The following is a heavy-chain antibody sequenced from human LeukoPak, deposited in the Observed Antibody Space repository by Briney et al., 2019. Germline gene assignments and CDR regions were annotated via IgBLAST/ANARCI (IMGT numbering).Heavy chain of an antibody. Sequence: KPSETLPLTCTVSGESMSGFYWNWIRQPPGKGLEWIGYMHYTGSTNYNPSLKSRVTISIDTSKNQFSLKLSSVTASDTAVYYCARHQWVPAFDIWGQGTMVTVSS. CDR3: ARHQWVPAFDI. D-gene: IGHD1-26*01. CDR1: GESMSGFY. J-gene: IGHJ3*02. CDR2: MHYTGST. V-gene: IGHV4-59*08.